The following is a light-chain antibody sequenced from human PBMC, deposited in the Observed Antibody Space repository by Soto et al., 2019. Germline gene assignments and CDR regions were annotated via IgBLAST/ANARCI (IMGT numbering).Light chain of an antibody. CDR1: SSDVGGYNY. CDR2: EVS. CDR3: SSYSGTNYHYV. V-gene: IGLV2-8*01. Sequence: QSVLTQPPSASGSFGQSVTISCTGTSSDVGGYNYVSWYQQHPGTAPKLMIYEVSERPSGVPDRFSGSKSGNTASLTVSGLQADDEADYYCSSYSGTNYHYVFGTGTQLTVL. J-gene: IGLJ1*01.